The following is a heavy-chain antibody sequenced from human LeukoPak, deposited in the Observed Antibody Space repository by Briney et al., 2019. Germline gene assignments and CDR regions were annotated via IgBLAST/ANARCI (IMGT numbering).Heavy chain of an antibody. Sequence: SSETLSLTCTVSGGSISSSSYYWGWIRQPPGKGLEWIGSIYYSGSTYYNPSLKSRVTISVDTSKNQFSLKLSSVTAADTAVYYCARERGYYYDSSGYYSAGDWFDPWGQGTLVTVSS. D-gene: IGHD3-22*01. CDR1: GGSISSSSYY. CDR2: IYYSGST. CDR3: ARERGYYYDSSGYYSAGDWFDP. V-gene: IGHV4-39*01. J-gene: IGHJ5*02.